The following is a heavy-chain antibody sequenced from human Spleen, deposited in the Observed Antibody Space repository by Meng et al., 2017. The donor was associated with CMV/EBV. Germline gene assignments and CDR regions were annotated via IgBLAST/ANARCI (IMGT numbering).Heavy chain of an antibody. V-gene: IGHV3-69-1*02. D-gene: IGHD3-10*01. CDR1: GFTFSDYY. CDR3: ARVVPGDVRWLGEQVDY. CDR2: INTSSTL. Sequence: GGSLRLSCAASGFTFSDYYMNWVRQAPGKGLEWVSSINTSSTLYYADSVKGRCTISRDNAKNSLFLQMNSLRAEDTVVYYCARVVPGDVRWLGEQVDYWGQGFLVTVSS. J-gene: IGHJ4*01.